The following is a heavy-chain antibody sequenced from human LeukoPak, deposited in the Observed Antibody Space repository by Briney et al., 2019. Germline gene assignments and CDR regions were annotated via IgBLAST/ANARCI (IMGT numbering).Heavy chain of an antibody. Sequence: ASVKVSCKASGYTFTGYYMHWVRQAPGQGLEWMGWINPNSGGTNYARKFQGRVTMTRGTSISTAYMELSRLRSDDTAVYYCARDQVGATPDYWGQGTLVTVSS. CDR1: GYTFTGYY. D-gene: IGHD1-26*01. J-gene: IGHJ4*02. CDR3: ARDQVGATPDY. V-gene: IGHV1-2*02. CDR2: INPNSGGT.